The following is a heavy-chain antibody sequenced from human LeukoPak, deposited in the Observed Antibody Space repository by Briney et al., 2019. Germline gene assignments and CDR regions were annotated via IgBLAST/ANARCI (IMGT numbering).Heavy chain of an antibody. D-gene: IGHD6-19*01. J-gene: IGHJ4*02. CDR2: FDPEDGET. V-gene: IGHV1-24*01. CDR3: ATDKRSGWCFDY. CDR1: GYTLTELS. Sequence: ASVKVSCKVSGYTLTELSMHWVRQAPGKGLEWMGGFDPEDGETIYAQKFQGRVTMTEDTSTDTAYMELSSLRSEDTAVYYCATDKRSGWCFDYWGQGTLVIVSS.